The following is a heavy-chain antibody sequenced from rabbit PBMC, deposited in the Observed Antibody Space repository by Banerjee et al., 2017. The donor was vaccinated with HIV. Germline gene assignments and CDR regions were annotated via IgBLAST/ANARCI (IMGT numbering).Heavy chain of an antibody. J-gene: IGHJ4*01. CDR1: GFAFSSYW. CDR3: ARGGYSGISHLNL. D-gene: IGHD7-1*01. CDR2: IDAGSSGST. V-gene: IGHV1S40*01. Sequence: QSLEESGGDLVKPGASLTLTCTASGFAFSSYWGYWVRQAPGKGLEWIACIDAGSSGSTYYANWAKGRFTISKTSSTTVTLQMTSLTAADTATYFCARGGYSGISHLNLWGPGTLVTVS.